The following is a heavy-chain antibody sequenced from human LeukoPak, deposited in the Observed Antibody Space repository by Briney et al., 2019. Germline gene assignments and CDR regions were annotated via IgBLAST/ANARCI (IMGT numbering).Heavy chain of an antibody. J-gene: IGHJ4*02. CDR1: GGSITNYH. CDR3: ARQRYSGSYYFDY. V-gene: IGHV4-59*08. D-gene: IGHD1-26*01. Sequence: PSETLSLTCTVSGGSITNYHWSWIRQPLGKGLEWIGYIYYSGSTNYNPSLKSRVTISVDTSKNQFSLSLSSVTAADTAVYYYARQRYSGSYYFDYWGQGTLVTVSS. CDR2: IYYSGST.